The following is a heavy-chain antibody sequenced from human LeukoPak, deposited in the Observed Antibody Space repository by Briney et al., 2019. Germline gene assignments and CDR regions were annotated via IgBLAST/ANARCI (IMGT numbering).Heavy chain of an antibody. D-gene: IGHD1-20*01. Sequence: GGSLRLSCAASGFTFSGSAMRWVRQASGKGLEWVGRIRSKANSYATAYAASVKGRFTISRDDSKNTAYLQMNSLKTEDTAVYYCTRGGNWNGDFDYWGQGTLVTVSS. V-gene: IGHV3-73*01. CDR3: TRGGNWNGDFDY. J-gene: IGHJ4*02. CDR1: GFTFSGSA. CDR2: IRSKANSYAT.